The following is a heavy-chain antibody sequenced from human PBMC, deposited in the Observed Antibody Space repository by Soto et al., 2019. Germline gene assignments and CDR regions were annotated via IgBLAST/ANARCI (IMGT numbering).Heavy chain of an antibody. V-gene: IGHV3-7*01. D-gene: IGHD6-13*01. CDR1: GFTFSSYW. Sequence: EVQLVESGGGLVQPGGSLRLSCAASGFTFSSYWMSWVRQAPGKGLEWVANIKQDGSEKYYVDSVKGRVTISRDNAKNSLYLQMNSLRAEDTAVYYCVREQLSYYSYMDVWGKGNKVNVSS. CDR3: VREQLSYYSYMDV. CDR2: IKQDGSEK. J-gene: IGHJ6*03.